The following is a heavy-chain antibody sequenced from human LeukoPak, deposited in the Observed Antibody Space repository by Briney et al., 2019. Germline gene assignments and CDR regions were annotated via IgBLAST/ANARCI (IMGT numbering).Heavy chain of an antibody. V-gene: IGHV3-30*04. Sequence: GGSLRLSCAASGFTFSSYAMHWVRQAPGKGLEWVAVLSYDGSNKYYADSVKGRFTISRDNSKNTLYLQMNSLRAEDTAVYYCARALDYWGQGTLVTVSS. CDR2: LSYDGSNK. J-gene: IGHJ4*02. CDR3: ARALDY. CDR1: GFTFSSYA.